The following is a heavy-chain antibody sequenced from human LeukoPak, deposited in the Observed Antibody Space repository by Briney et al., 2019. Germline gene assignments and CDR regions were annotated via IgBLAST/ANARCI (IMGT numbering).Heavy chain of an antibody. Sequence: PSETLSLTCTVSGGSITSYNWNWIRQPPGKGLEWIGFIYYSGNTNYNPSLKSRVTISVDTSKNQFSLKLSSVAAADTAVYYCARERDSSAWGDAFDIWGQGTMVTVSS. CDR3: ARERDSSAWGDAFDI. V-gene: IGHV4-59*01. CDR2: IYYSGNT. D-gene: IGHD3-22*01. J-gene: IGHJ3*02. CDR1: GGSITSYN.